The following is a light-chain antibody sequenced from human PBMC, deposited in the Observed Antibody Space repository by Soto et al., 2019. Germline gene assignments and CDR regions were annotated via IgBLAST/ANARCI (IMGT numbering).Light chain of an antibody. J-gene: IGKJ4*02. V-gene: IGKV3-15*01. CDR1: QSVFSS. Sequence: EIVMTQSPATLSVSPGERVTVSCRASQSVFSSLAWYQQKPGQAPRLLIYGAATRATGIPARFSGSGSGTDFTHTISSLQSEDFAVYFCQQYHTLPAFGRGTRVEIK. CDR3: QQYHTLPA. CDR2: GAA.